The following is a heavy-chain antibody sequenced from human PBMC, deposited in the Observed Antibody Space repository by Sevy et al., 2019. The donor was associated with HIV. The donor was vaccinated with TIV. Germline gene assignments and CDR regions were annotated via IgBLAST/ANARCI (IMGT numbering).Heavy chain of an antibody. Sequence: GGSLRLSCAASGFTFSNYAMSWVRQAPGKGLEWVANIKHDGSVTYYADSVKGRFTLSRDDIKNSLSLQMNSLRAEDTAVYYCARGGPLVDGTLIPWGLDVWGQGTTVTVSS. CDR2: IKHDGSVT. V-gene: IGHV3-7*01. D-gene: IGHD1-7*01. CDR1: GFTFSNYA. J-gene: IGHJ6*02. CDR3: ARGGPLVDGTLIPWGLDV.